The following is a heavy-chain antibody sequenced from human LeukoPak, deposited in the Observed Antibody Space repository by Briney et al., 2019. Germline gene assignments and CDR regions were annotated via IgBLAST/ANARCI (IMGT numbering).Heavy chain of an antibody. D-gene: IGHD2-21*01. J-gene: IGHJ4*02. Sequence: ASVKVSCKASGDTFTGCYMHWVRQAPGHGLEWMGWINPNGGGTNYAQRFQGRVTMTRDTSINTVYMELSRLTSDDTALYYCARDRIQIASGPENDFDYWGQGTLVTVSS. V-gene: IGHV1-2*02. CDR2: INPNGGGT. CDR1: GDTFTGCY. CDR3: ARDRIQIASGPENDFDY.